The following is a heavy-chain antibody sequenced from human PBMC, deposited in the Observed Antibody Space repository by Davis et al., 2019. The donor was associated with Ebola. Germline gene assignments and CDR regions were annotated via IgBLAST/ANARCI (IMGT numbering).Heavy chain of an antibody. CDR3: ARSYDFWSDVNWFDP. CDR1: GYTFTSYD. Sequence: ASVTVSCKASGYTFTSYDINWVRQATGQGLEWMGWMNPNSGNTGYAQKLQGRVTMTTDTSTSTAYMELRSLRSDDTAVYYCARSYDFWSDVNWFDPWGQGTLVTVSS. D-gene: IGHD3-3*01. V-gene: IGHV1-8*02. CDR2: MNPNSGNT. J-gene: IGHJ5*02.